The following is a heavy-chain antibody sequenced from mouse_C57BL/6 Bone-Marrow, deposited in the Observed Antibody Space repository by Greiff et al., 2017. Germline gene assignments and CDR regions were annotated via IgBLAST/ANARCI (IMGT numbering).Heavy chain of an antibody. V-gene: IGHV5-4*03. CDR3: ARRWLLGYFDY. CDR1: GFTFSSYA. J-gene: IGHJ2*01. Sequence: EVQGVESGGGLVKPGGSLKLSCAASGFTFSSYAMSWVRQTAEKRLEWVATISDGGSYTYYPDNVKGRFTISRDNAKNNLYLQMSHLKSEDTAMYYCARRWLLGYFDYWGQGTTLTVSS. CDR2: ISDGGSYT. D-gene: IGHD2-3*01.